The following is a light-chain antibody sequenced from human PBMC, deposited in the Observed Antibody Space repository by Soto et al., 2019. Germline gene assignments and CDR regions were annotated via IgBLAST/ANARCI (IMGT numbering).Light chain of an antibody. J-gene: IGLJ3*02. Sequence: QLVLTQPPSASGTPGQRVTISCSGSNSNIGSNTVNWYQQLPGTAPKLLIYSNNQRPSGVPDRFSGSKSGTSASLAISGLQSEDEADYFCAAWDDSLNGFWVFGGGTKLTVL. CDR1: NSNIGSNT. CDR2: SNN. V-gene: IGLV1-44*01. CDR3: AAWDDSLNGFWV.